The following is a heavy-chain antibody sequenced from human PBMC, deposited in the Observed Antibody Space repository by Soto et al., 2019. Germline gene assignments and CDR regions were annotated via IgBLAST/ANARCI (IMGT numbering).Heavy chain of an antibody. CDR2: VHSSGST. CDR3: ARSMTVTHSLFDY. J-gene: IGHJ4*02. CDR1: GGSISSGDYY. Sequence: QVQLQVSGLGLVKPSQTLSLTCTVSGGSISSGDYYWSWIRQPPGKGLEWVGYVHSSGSTNYNPSLKSRITMSVDTSKDQFSLNLSSVTAADTAVYYCARSMTVTHSLFDYWGQGTLVTVSS. V-gene: IGHV4-30-4*01. D-gene: IGHD3-22*01.